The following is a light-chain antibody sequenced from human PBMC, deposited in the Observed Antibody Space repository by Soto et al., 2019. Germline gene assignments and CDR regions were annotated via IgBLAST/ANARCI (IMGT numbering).Light chain of an antibody. CDR2: GAS. J-gene: IGKJ1*01. Sequence: EMVMTQSPATLSVSPGERATLSCRASQSVNNNLAWYQQRPGQVPRLLIYGASTRATGIPARFSGSGSGTEFTLTISSLQSEDFATYYCQQYKSFWTFGQGTKVDIK. CDR1: QSVNNN. CDR3: QQYKSFWT. V-gene: IGKV3-15*01.